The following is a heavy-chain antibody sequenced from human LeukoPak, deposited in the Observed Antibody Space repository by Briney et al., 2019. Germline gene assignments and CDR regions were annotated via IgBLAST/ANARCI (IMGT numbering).Heavy chain of an antibody. CDR1: GYTFTKYY. CDR2: INPSGGST. D-gene: IGHD6-6*01. J-gene: IGHJ3*02. V-gene: IGHV1-46*01. Sequence: GASVKVPCKASGYTFTKYYMHWVRQAPGQGLEWMGIINPSGGSTSYAQKFQGRVTMTRDTSTSRVYMEVSSLRSEDTAVYYCARDSNSGAFDIWGQGTMVTVSS. CDR3: ARDSNSGAFDI.